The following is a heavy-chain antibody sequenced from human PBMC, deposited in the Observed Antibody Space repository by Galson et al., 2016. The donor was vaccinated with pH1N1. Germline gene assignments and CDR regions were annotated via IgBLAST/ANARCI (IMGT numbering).Heavy chain of an antibody. J-gene: IGHJ4*02. CDR1: GFSFSYYA. Sequence: SLRLSCATSGFSFSYYAMGGVRQGPGKGLEWVSSFSISGSRTYYADSVKGRFTISRDTSRSTLFLQMNSLRADDTALYYCVQGGRDDYNPYFDHWGLGTLVTVSS. V-gene: IGHV3-23*05. CDR2: FSISGSRT. D-gene: IGHD5-24*01. CDR3: VQGGRDDYNPYFDH.